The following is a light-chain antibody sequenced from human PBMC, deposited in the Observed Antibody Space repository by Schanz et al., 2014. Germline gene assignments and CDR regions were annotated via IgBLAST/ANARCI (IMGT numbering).Light chain of an antibody. CDR3: SSYPGTRV. Sequence: QSALTQPPSASGSPGQSVAISCTGTSSDVGSSDYVSWYQQHPGKAPKLMIYEVSKRPSGVPDRFSGSKSGNTASLTVSGRQAEDEADYYCSSYPGTRVFGGGTKRTV. V-gene: IGLV2-8*01. CDR1: SSDVGSSDY. J-gene: IGLJ3*02. CDR2: EVS.